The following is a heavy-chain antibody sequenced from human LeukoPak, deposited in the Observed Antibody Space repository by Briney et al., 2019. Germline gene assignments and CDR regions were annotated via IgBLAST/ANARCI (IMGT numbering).Heavy chain of an antibody. V-gene: IGHV1-46*01. CDR3: ARVEYSSGWYWFDP. D-gene: IGHD6-19*01. CDR1: GYTFTSYG. CDR2: INPSGGST. J-gene: IGHJ5*02. Sequence: ASVKVSCKASGYTFTSYGISWVRQAPGQGLEWMGIINPSGGSTSYAQKFQGRVTMTRDMSTSTVYMELSSLRSEDTAVYYCARVEYSSGWYWFDPWGQGTLVTVSS.